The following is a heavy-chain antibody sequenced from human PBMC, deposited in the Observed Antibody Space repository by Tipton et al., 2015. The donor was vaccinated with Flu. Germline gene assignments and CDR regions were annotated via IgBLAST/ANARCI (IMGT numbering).Heavy chain of an antibody. J-gene: IGHJ4*02. CDR3: ARGHASIDY. V-gene: IGHV4-61*02. CDR1: GGSISSGTYY. CDR2: IYTTGTT. Sequence: TLSLTCTVSGGSISSGTYYWSWIRQPAGKGLEWIGRIYTTGTTNSNPSLKSRVTISVDTSKNQFSLKLSSVTAADTAVYYCARGHASIDYWGQGTLVTVSS.